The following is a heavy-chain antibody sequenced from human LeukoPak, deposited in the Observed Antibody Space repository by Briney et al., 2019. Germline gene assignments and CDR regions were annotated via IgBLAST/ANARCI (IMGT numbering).Heavy chain of an antibody. J-gene: IGHJ6*02. CDR1: GVTFSGHG. V-gene: IGHV3-48*02. CDR2: ISSSSSTI. Sequence: GGSLRLSCAASGVTFSGHGMTWVRQAPGKGLEWVSYISSSSSTIYYADSVKGRFTISRDNAKNSLYLQMNSLRDEDTAVYYCARELGITMVRGVSGMDVWGQGTTVTVSS. CDR3: ARELGITMVRGVSGMDV. D-gene: IGHD3-10*01.